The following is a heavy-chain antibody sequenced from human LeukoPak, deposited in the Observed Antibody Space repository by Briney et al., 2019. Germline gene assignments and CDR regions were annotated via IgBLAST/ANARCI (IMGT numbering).Heavy chain of an antibody. CDR1: GYTVTELS. V-gene: IGHV1-24*01. Sequence: ASVKVSCKVSGYTVTELSMHWVRQSPGKGLEWMGGFHPEDGETIYAQKFQGRVTMTEDTSTDTAYMELSSLRSGDTAVYYCAKTAKYYYGSETYYFFEYWGQGTLVTVSS. CDR3: AKTAKYYYGSETYYFFEY. D-gene: IGHD3-10*01. J-gene: IGHJ4*02. CDR2: FHPEDGET.